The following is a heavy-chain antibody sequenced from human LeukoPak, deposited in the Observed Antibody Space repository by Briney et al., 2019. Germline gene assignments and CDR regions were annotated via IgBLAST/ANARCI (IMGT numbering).Heavy chain of an antibody. V-gene: IGHV4-4*02. Sequence: SETLSLTCAVSGDSISSSNWWSWVRQSPGKGLEWIGEIYHDGSTKYNPSLKSRVTISVDKSKNQFSLKLSSVTAAGTAVYYCASAHSSSWPLDHWGQGTLVTVSS. CDR2: IYHDGST. J-gene: IGHJ4*02. D-gene: IGHD6-13*01. CDR3: ASAHSSSWPLDH. CDR1: GDSISSSNW.